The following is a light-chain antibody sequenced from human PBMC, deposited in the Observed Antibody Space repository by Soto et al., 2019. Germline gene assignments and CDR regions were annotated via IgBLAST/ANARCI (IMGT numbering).Light chain of an antibody. CDR3: SSYTTSSTVV. V-gene: IGLV2-14*03. CDR1: SGNVGTYNY. CDR2: DVS. J-gene: IGLJ2*01. Sequence: QSALTQPASVSGSPGQSITISCTGTSGNVGTYNYVSWYQQHPGKAPKLMIFDVSSRPSGVSNRFSGSKSGNTASLTISGLQAEDEADYYCSSYTTSSTVVFGGGTKVTVL.